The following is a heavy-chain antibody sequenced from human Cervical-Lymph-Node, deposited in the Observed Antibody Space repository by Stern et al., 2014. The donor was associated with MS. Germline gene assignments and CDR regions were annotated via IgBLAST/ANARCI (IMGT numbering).Heavy chain of an antibody. CDR3: ATPLPFAL. J-gene: IGHJ4*02. CDR2: FSPSTNRT. V-gene: IGHV1-46*01. Sequence: VKLVESGAEVKKPGASVKISCKTTGHTFTSYSIHWIRQAPGQGLEWIGVFSPSTNRTTLAQKVQGRVTVTWDTSTSTLYLGLSSLKSDDTAVYYCATPLPFALWGQGTLVTVSS. CDR1: GHTFTSYS.